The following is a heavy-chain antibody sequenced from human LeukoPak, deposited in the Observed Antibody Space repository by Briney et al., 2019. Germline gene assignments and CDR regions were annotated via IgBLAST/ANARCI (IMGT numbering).Heavy chain of an antibody. CDR3: ARRSGSPFDY. CDR1: GFTLTNYA. V-gene: IGHV3-21*01. Sequence: GGSLRLSCEVFGFTLTNYAINWVRQAPGKGLEWLSSISSSGNYIYYSDSLKGRFTISRDTSENSVYLQMNSLSAEDTAVYYCARRSGSPFDYWGQGALVTVSS. J-gene: IGHJ4*02. CDR2: ISSSGNYI. D-gene: IGHD1-26*01.